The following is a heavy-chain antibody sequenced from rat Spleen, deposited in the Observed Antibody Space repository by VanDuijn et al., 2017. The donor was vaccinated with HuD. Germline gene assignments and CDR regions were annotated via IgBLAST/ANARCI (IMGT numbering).Heavy chain of an antibody. Sequence: EVQLVESGGGLVQPGRSMKLSCAASGFTFNNYYMAWVRQAPKKGLEWVATISYDGSRTYYRDSVKGRFTISRDHAKSTLYLQMDSLRSEDTATYYWTTRKANWFPYWGQGTLVTVSS. CDR3: TTRKANWFPY. V-gene: IGHV5-7*01. CDR2: ISYDGSRT. J-gene: IGHJ3*01. CDR1: GFTFNNYY.